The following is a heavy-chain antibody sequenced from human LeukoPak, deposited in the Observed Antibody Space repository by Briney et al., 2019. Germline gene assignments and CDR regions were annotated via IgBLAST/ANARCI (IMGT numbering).Heavy chain of an antibody. J-gene: IGHJ4*02. Sequence: ASVKVSCKASGYTFTGYYMHWVRQAPGQGLEWMGWINPNNGGTHYAQNFQGRVTMTRDTSISTAYMELRSDDTAVYYCARGNDFDYWGQGTLVTVSS. D-gene: IGHD2-8*01. CDR2: INPNNGGT. V-gene: IGHV1-2*02. CDR3: ARGNDFDY. CDR1: GYTFTGYY.